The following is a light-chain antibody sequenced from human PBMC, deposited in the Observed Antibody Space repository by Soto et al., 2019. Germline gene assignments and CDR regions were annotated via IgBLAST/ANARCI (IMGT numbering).Light chain of an antibody. CDR3: SSYAGTHIV. V-gene: IGLV2-8*01. Sequence: QSVLTQPPSASGSPGQSVAISCTGTSSDVGGYNYVSWYQQHPGKAPKLMIYDVNKRPSGVPDRFSGSKSGNTASLTVSGLQAEDEADYYCSSYAGTHIVFGTGTKLTVL. CDR2: DVN. J-gene: IGLJ1*01. CDR1: SSDVGGYNY.